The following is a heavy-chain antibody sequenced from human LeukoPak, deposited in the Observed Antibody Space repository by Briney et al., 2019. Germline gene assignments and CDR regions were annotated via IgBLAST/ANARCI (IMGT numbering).Heavy chain of an antibody. D-gene: IGHD6-19*01. V-gene: IGHV1-69*01. J-gene: IGHJ4*02. CDR2: IIPIFGTA. CDR3: ARDGEGSSGDNYYFDY. Sequence: ASVKVSCKASGGTFSSYAISWVRQAPGQRLAWMGGIIPIFGTANYAQKFQGRVTITANESTSTAYMELSSLRSEDTAVYYCARDGEGSSGDNYYFDYWAREPWSPSPQ. CDR1: GGTFSSYA.